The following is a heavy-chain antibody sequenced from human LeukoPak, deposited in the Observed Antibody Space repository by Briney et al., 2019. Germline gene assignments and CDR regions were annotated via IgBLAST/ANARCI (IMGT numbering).Heavy chain of an antibody. J-gene: IGHJ6*02. Sequence: SETLSLTCTVSGGSISPNLWSWIRQPPGKGLEWIGYIQYSGDTHYNPSLESRVTISVDTSKNQVSLKVISVTAADTAVYYCARDSSSSYYYYYGMDVWGQGTTVTVSS. CDR3: ARDSSSSYYYYYGMDV. CDR1: GGSISPNL. D-gene: IGHD6-13*01. CDR2: IQYSGDT. V-gene: IGHV4-59*12.